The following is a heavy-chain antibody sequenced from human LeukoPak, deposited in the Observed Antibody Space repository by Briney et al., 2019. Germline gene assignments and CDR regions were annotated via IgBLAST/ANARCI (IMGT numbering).Heavy chain of an antibody. J-gene: IGHJ4*02. CDR2: LYTSGGT. Sequence: PSETLSLTCTVSGGSISSYYWSWIRQPAGKGLEGIGRLYTSGGTYYNPSLNSRVTISVDTSRNQLTLKLSSVTAADTAVYYCARDNGDYFYYFDYWGQGTLVTVSS. CDR3: ARDNGDYFYYFDY. D-gene: IGHD4-17*01. CDR1: GGSISSYY. V-gene: IGHV4-4*07.